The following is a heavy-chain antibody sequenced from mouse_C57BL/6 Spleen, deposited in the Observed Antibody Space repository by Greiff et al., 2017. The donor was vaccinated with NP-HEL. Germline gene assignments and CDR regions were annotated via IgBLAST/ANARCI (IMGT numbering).Heavy chain of an antibody. V-gene: IGHV1-26*01. CDR3: AFYDGGVGYAMDY. Sequence: EVQLQQSGPELVKPGASVKISCKASGYTFTDYYMNWVKQSHGKSLEWIGDINPNNGGTSYNQKFKGKATLTVDKSSSTAYMELRSLTSEDSAVYYCAFYDGGVGYAMDYWGQGTSVTVSS. CDR2: INPNNGGT. CDR1: GYTFTDYY. J-gene: IGHJ4*01. D-gene: IGHD2-12*01.